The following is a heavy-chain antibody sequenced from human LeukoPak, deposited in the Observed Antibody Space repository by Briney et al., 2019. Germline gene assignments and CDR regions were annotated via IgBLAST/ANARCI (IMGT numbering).Heavy chain of an antibody. CDR2: IYHSGST. CDR3: AHPVNDAFDI. CDR1: GYSISSGYY. J-gene: IGHJ3*02. V-gene: IGHV4-38-2*02. Sequence: PSETLSLTCTVSGYSISSGYYWGWIRQPPGRGLEWIGSIYHSGSTYYNPSLKSRVTISVDTSKNQFSLKLSSVTAADTAVYYCAHPVNDAFDIWGRETMVTVSS. D-gene: IGHD4-11*01.